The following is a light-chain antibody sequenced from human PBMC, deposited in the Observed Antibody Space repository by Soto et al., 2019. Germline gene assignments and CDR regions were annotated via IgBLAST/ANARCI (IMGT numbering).Light chain of an antibody. V-gene: IGLV2-14*01. CDR2: EVS. Sequence: QSALTQPASVSGSPGQSITISCTGTSSDDGGYNYVSWYQQHPGKAPKLMIYEVSNRPSGVSNRFSGSKSGNTASLTISGLQCEDEADYYCSSYTSSSTRVFGTGTKLAVL. CDR3: SSYTSSSTRV. J-gene: IGLJ1*01. CDR1: SSDDGGYNY.